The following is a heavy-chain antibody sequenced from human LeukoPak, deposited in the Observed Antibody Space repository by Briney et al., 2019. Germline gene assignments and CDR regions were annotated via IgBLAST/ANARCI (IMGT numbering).Heavy chain of an antibody. Sequence: GASVTVSCKASGYTFTGYYMHWVRQAPGQGLEWMGWINPNSGATNYAQKLHRSVTMTRDTSISTAYMELSRLRSDDTAVYYCARGRPTIIPPWLAYYFDYWGQGTLVTVSS. CDR2: INPNSGAT. CDR1: GYTFTGYY. CDR3: ARGRPTIIPPWLAYYFDY. V-gene: IGHV1-2*02. J-gene: IGHJ4*02. D-gene: IGHD3-3*01.